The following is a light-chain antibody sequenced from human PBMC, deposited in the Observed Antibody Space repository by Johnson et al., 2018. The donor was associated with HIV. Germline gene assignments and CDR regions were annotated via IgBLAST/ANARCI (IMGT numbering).Light chain of an antibody. V-gene: IGLV1-51*01. CDR2: DNN. Sequence: QSVLTQPPSVSAAPGQKVTISCSGSSSNIGNNYVSWYQQLPGTAPKPLIYDNNKRPSGIPDRFSGSKSGTSATLAITGLQTGDEADYYCGTWDSSLSAEVFGTGTKVTVL. J-gene: IGLJ1*01. CDR3: GTWDSSLSAEV. CDR1: SSNIGNNY.